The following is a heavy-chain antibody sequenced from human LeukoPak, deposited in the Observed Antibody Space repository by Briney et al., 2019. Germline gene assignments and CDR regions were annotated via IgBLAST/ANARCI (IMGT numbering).Heavy chain of an antibody. CDR2: IYHSGST. V-gene: IGHV4-38-2*01. CDR3: ARLSYDDVWGKAFDI. D-gene: IGHD3-16*01. Sequence: SQTLSLTCAVSGYSISSGYYWGWIRQPPGKGLEWIGSIYHSGSTYYNPSLKSRVTISVDTSKNQFSLKLSSVTAADTAVYYCARLSYDDVWGKAFDIWGQGTMVTVSS. CDR1: GYSISSGYY. J-gene: IGHJ3*02.